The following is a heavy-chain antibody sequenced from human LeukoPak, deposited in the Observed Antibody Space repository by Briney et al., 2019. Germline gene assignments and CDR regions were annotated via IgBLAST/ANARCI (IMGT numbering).Heavy chain of an antibody. J-gene: IGHJ4*02. CDR1: GYTFTGYY. D-gene: IGHD6-19*01. CDR2: INPNSGGT. CDR3: ARVYTAGWYFWGY. Sequence: GASVKVSCKASGYTFTGYYLHWLRQAPGQGPEWMGWINPNSGGTNYAQNFQGRVTMTRDTSISTAYMELSRLRSDDTAVYYCARVYTAGWYFWGYWGRGTLVTVSS. V-gene: IGHV1-2*02.